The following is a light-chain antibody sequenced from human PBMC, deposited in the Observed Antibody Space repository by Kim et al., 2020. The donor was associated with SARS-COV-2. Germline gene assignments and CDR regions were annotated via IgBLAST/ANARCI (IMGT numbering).Light chain of an antibody. J-gene: IGKJ1*01. Sequence: EIVLTQSPGTLSLSPGERATLSCRASQSVSSSYLAWYQQKPGQAPRLLIYGASSRATGIPDRFSDSGSGTDFTLTISRLEPEDFAVYYCQQYGSSPPWTFGQGTTVDIK. CDR1: QSVSSSY. V-gene: IGKV3-20*01. CDR3: QQYGSSPPWT. CDR2: GAS.